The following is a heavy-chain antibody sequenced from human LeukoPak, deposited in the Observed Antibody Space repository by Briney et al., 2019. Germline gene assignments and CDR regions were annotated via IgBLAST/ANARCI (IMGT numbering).Heavy chain of an antibody. J-gene: IGHJ3*02. Sequence: SVKVSCKASGGTFSSYAISWVRQAPGQGLEWMGGIIPIFGTANYAQKFQGRVTITADESTSTAYMELSSLRSEDTAVYYCARDSSSWDLQDAFDIWGQGTMVTVSS. CDR1: GGTFSSYA. D-gene: IGHD6-13*01. CDR2: IIPIFGTA. CDR3: ARDSSSWDLQDAFDI. V-gene: IGHV1-69*13.